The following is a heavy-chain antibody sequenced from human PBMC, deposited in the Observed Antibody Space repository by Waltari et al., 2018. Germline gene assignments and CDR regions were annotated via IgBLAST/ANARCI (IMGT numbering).Heavy chain of an antibody. D-gene: IGHD6-6*01. Sequence: EVQLVQSGAEVKKPGESLKISCKGSGYSFTSYWIGWVRQMPGKGLVGVGVIYPGDSDTRYSPCFQGQVTIAADKSISNAYLQWSSLKASDTAMYYCARGGGRYCSSSGFDYWGQGTLVTVSS. V-gene: IGHV5-51*01. J-gene: IGHJ4*02. CDR3: ARGGGRYCSSSGFDY. CDR1: GYSFTSYW. CDR2: IYPGDSDT.